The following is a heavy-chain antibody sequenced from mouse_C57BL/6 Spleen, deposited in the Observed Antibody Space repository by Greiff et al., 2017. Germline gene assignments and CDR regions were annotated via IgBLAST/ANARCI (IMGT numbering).Heavy chain of an antibody. CDR2: ISSGSSTI. D-gene: IGHD1-1*01. CDR3: ARGGYGSSQYYYAMDY. Sequence: EVQGVESGGGLVKPGGSLKLSCAASGFTFSDYGMHWVRQAPEKGLEWVAYISSGSSTIYYADTVKGRFTISRDNAKNTLFLQMTSLRSEDTAMYYCARGGYGSSQYYYAMDYWGQGTSVTVSS. J-gene: IGHJ4*01. V-gene: IGHV5-17*01. CDR1: GFTFSDYG.